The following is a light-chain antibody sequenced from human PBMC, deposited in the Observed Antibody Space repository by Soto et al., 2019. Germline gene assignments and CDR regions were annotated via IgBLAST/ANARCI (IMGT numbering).Light chain of an antibody. CDR1: QSIRSN. CDR2: GVS. CDR3: QQYSAWPLT. V-gene: IGKV3-15*01. Sequence: EIVMTQSPATLSVSPRERAILSCRTSQSIRSNYFAWYQQKPGQPPMLLIYGVSTRATGIPARFSGSGSGTEFTLTISSLQSEDFAVYYCQQYSAWPLTFGGGTQVEMK. J-gene: IGKJ4*01.